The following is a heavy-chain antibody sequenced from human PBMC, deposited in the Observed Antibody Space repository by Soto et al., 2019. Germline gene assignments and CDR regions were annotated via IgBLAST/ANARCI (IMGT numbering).Heavy chain of an antibody. Sequence: QIQLVQSGAEVKKAGASVKVSCKASGYTFTNYGISWVRQALGQGLEWMGWISAYNDNTNYAQKFQGRVTLTTDTSTRTAYMELRSMTSDDTAVYDCAREGYYYGSGSYSPPRYYGMDVWGQGTTVTVFS. J-gene: IGHJ6*02. CDR2: ISAYNDNT. CDR1: GYTFTNYG. CDR3: AREGYYYGSGSYSPPRYYGMDV. V-gene: IGHV1-18*01. D-gene: IGHD3-10*01.